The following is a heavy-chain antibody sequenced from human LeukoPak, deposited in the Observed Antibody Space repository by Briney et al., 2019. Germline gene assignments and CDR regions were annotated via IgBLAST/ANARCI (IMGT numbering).Heavy chain of an antibody. J-gene: IGHJ4*02. CDR2: ITSGGGTT. D-gene: IGHD6-25*01. Sequence: GGSLRLSCADPGFTFSNYAMSWVRQAPGKALEWVSAITSGGGTTYYAGSVKGRFTISRDNSKNTLYLQMNSLRAEDTAVYYCARDPPRAAWVFDYWGQGTLVSVSS. CDR3: ARDPPRAAWVFDY. CDR1: GFTFSNYA. V-gene: IGHV3-23*01.